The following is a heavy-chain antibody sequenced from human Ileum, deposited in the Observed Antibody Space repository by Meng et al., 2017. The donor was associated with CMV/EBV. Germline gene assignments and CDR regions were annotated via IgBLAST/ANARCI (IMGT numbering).Heavy chain of an antibody. V-gene: IGHV4-34*01. CDR2: VHHSGIT. J-gene: IGHJ4*02. Sequence: QVPLQQWGAELLKPSETLSLTCAVYGGSFSDYYWIWVRQSPGKGLEWIGEVHHSGITNYNPSLKSRVTISVDTSKNQFFLKLTSVTAADTGLYYCATNSEDYWGQGTLVTVSS. CDR1: GGSFSDYY. CDR3: ATNSEDY. D-gene: IGHD4-23*01.